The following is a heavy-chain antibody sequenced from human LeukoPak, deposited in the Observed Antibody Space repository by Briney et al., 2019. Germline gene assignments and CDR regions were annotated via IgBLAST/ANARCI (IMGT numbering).Heavy chain of an antibody. CDR2: IYHSGST. CDR1: GGSISSSSYY. V-gene: IGHV4-39*07. D-gene: IGHD6-19*01. Sequence: PSETLSLTCTVSGGSISSSSYYWGWIRQPPGKGLEWIGSIYHSGSTYYNPSLKSRVTISVDTSKNQFSLKLSSVTAADTAVYYCARDRGLYSSGWYGFDYWGQGTLVTVSS. J-gene: IGHJ4*02. CDR3: ARDRGLYSSGWYGFDY.